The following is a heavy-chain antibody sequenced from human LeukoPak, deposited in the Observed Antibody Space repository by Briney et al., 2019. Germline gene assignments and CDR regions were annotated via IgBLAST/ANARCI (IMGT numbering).Heavy chain of an antibody. CDR2: IYSGGST. V-gene: IGHV3-53*04. J-gene: IGHJ3*02. CDR1: GFMFSSYT. D-gene: IGHD6-6*01. CDR3: ARDRPNVAFDI. Sequence: GGSLRLSCAASGFMFSSYTINRVRQAPGKGLEWVSVIYSGGSTYYADSVKGRFTISRHNSKDTLYLQMNSLRAEDTAVYYCARDRPNVAFDIWGQGTMVTVSS.